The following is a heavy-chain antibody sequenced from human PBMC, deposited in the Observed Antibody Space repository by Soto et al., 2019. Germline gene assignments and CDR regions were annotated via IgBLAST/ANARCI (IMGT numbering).Heavy chain of an antibody. CDR3: ARDGGYCSSTSCRGYYYYYYGMDV. Sequence: PSETLSLTCTVSGGSISSYYWSWIRQPPGKGLEWIGYIYYSGSTNYNPSLKSRVTISVDTSKNQFSLKLSSVTAADTAVYYCARDGGYCSSTSCRGYYYYYYGMDVWGQGTTVTVSS. V-gene: IGHV4-59*01. D-gene: IGHD2-2*01. J-gene: IGHJ6*02. CDR1: GGSISSYY. CDR2: IYYSGST.